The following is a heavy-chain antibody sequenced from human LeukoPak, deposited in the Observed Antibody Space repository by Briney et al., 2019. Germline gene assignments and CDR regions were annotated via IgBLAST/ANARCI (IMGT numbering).Heavy chain of an antibody. J-gene: IGHJ4*02. D-gene: IGHD2-2*01. CDR3: AREQAIILPAAKGRRSVYFDY. CDR1: GGTFSSYA. Sequence: GASVKVSCKASGGTFSSYAISWVRQAPGQGLEWMGRIIPILGIANYAQKFQGRVTITADKSTSTAYMELSSLRSEDTAVYYCAREQAIILPAAKGRRSVYFDYWGQGTLVTVSS. CDR2: IIPILGIA. V-gene: IGHV1-69*04.